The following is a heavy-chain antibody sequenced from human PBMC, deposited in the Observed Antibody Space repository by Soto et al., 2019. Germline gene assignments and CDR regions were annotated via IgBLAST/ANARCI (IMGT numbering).Heavy chain of an antibody. D-gene: IGHD3-22*01. J-gene: IGHJ4*02. Sequence: ASVKVSCKASGYTFTSYGISWVRQAPGQGLEWMGWISAYNGNTNYAQKLQGRVTMTTDTSTSTAYMELRSLRSDDTAVSYCARDKYYYGSSGPIFDYWVQGTLVTVSS. CDR3: ARDKYYYGSSGPIFDY. CDR2: ISAYNGNT. CDR1: GYTFTSYG. V-gene: IGHV1-18*01.